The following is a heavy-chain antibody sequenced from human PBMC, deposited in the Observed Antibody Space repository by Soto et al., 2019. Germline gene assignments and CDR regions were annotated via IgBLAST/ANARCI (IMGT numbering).Heavy chain of an antibody. D-gene: IGHD5-12*01. Sequence: SETLSLTCAVYGGSFSGYYWSWIRQPPGKGLEWIGEINHSGSTNYNPSLKSRVTISVDTSKNQFSLKLSSVTAADTAVYYCARVEASIVATSRLDYWGQGTLVTVSS. J-gene: IGHJ4*02. CDR1: GGSFSGYY. CDR2: INHSGST. CDR3: ARVEASIVATSRLDY. V-gene: IGHV4-34*01.